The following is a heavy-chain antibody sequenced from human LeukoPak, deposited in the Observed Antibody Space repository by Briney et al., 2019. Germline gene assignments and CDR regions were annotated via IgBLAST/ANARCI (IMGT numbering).Heavy chain of an antibody. CDR1: GFTFSSYT. V-gene: IGHV3-23*01. CDR2: ISGSGGST. CDR3: AKDYPLDY. Sequence: PGGSLRLSCAASGFTFSSYTMHWVRQAPGKGLEWVSAISGSGGSTYYADSVKGRFTTSRDNSKNTVYLQMNTLRAEDTAVYYCAKDYPLDYWGQGALVTVSS. J-gene: IGHJ4*02.